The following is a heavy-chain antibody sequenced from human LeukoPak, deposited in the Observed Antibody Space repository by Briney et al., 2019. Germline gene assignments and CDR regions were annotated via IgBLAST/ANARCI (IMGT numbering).Heavy chain of an antibody. CDR2: ISGSGDTT. Sequence: GGSLRLSCAASGFTFSSYAMSWVRQAPGGGLEWVSAISGSGDTTYHADSVKGRFTISRNNSENRLSLQMDSLRAEDTAVYFCAKDTTAWWYHRAYMDVWGKGTTVTVSS. CDR3: AKDTTAWWYHRAYMDV. J-gene: IGHJ6*03. V-gene: IGHV3-23*01. D-gene: IGHD2-15*01. CDR1: GFTFSSYA.